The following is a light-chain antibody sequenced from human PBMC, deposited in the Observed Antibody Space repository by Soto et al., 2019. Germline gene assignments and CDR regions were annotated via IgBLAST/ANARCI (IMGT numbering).Light chain of an antibody. V-gene: IGKV3-20*01. CDR1: QSVSSN. CDR2: GGS. CDR3: QQYSSSRT. J-gene: IGKJ1*01. Sequence: EIVLTQSPATLSLSPWERATLSCRASQSVSSNLAWYQQKPGQAPRLLIYGGSSRATGIPVRFSGSGSETDFTLTITRLEPEDFAVYYCQQYSSSRTFGQGTKVDIK.